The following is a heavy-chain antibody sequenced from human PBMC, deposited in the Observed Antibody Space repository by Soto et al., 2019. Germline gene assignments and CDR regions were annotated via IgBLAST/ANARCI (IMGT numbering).Heavy chain of an antibody. Sequence: QVQLVESGGGVVQPGRSLRLSCAASGFTFSSYAMHWVRQAPGKGLEWVAVISYDGSNKYYADSVKGRFTISRDNSKNTLYLQMNSLRAEDTAVYYCARQRITMVRGVRGWFDPWGQGTLVTVSS. J-gene: IGHJ5*02. CDR3: ARQRITMVRGVRGWFDP. V-gene: IGHV3-30-3*01. CDR2: ISYDGSNK. CDR1: GFTFSSYA. D-gene: IGHD3-10*01.